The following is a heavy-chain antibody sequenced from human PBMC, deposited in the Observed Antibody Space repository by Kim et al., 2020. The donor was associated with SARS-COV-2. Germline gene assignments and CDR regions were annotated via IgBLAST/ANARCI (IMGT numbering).Heavy chain of an antibody. CDR1: GGSFSGYY. Sequence: SETLSLTCAVYGGSFSGYYWSWIRQPPGKNLEWIGEINDSGKTNFRLSLKSRVTMSLDTSKNHFSLKLSSLTAADTAVYYCARGFFSLFGESPSFMDVWGQGTTVTVSS. J-gene: IGHJ6*02. V-gene: IGHV4-34*01. CDR2: INDSGKT. D-gene: IGHD3-10*01. CDR3: ARGFFSLFGESPSFMDV.